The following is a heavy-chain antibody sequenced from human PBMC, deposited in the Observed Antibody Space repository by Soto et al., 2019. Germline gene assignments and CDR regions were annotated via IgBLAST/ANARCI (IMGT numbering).Heavy chain of an antibody. CDR3: AKSFMGFSYGKIDY. Sequence: LRLSCAASGFTFSNHAMNWVRQAPGKGLEWVSSIIGSGGTTYYADSVKGRFTISRDNSKNTLYLQMNSLRAEDTAVYYCAKSFMGFSYGKIDYWGQGTLVTVSS. V-gene: IGHV3-23*01. CDR2: IIGSGGTT. CDR1: GFTFSNHA. D-gene: IGHD5-18*01. J-gene: IGHJ4*02.